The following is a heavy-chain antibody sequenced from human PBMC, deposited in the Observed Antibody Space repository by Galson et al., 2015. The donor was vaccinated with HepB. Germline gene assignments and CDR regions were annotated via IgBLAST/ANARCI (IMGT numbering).Heavy chain of an antibody. CDR3: ARVPPDLELFLSYDVYFDY. Sequence: LSLTCAVYGGSFRGYYWRWIRQHPGPGLEWIGEINHSGSTNYNPSIKSRVTISVDTSKNQFSLKLSSVTAADTAVYYFARVPPDLELFLSYDVYFDYWCQVTLVTVSS. CDR1: GGSFRGYY. CDR2: INHSGST. J-gene: IGHJ4*02. D-gene: IGHD3-3*01. V-gene: IGHV4-34*01.